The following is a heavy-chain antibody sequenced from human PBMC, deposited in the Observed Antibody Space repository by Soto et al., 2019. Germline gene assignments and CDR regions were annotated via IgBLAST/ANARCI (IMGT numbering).Heavy chain of an antibody. CDR1: GFTFSSYA. Sequence: PGGSLRLSCAASGFTFSSYAMHWVRQAPGKGLEWVAVISYDGSNKYYADSVKGRFTISRDNSKNTLYLQMNSLRAEDTAVYYCARDLQGYCSGGSCYYYYGMDVWGQGTTVTVSS. D-gene: IGHD2-15*01. V-gene: IGHV3-30-3*01. CDR3: ARDLQGYCSGGSCYYYYGMDV. J-gene: IGHJ6*02. CDR2: ISYDGSNK.